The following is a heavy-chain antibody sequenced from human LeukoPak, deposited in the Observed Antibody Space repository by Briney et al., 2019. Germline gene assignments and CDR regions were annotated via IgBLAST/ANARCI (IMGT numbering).Heavy chain of an antibody. CDR2: IFSSGST. J-gene: IGHJ4*02. V-gene: IGHV4-61*02. CDR1: GGSISSDSFY. Sequence: SETLSLTCTVSGGSISSDSFYWSWIRQPAGKGLEWIGRIFSSGSTNYTPSLKSPVTISIDTSKNQFSLKLSSVTAADTAVYYCARGTSYWGQGTLVTVSS. CDR3: ARGTSY.